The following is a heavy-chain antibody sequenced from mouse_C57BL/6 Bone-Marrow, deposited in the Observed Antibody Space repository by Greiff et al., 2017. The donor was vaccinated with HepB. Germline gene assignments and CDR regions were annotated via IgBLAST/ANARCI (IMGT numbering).Heavy chain of an antibody. Sequence: EVHLVESGGDLVKPGGSLKLSCAASGFTFSTSGMSWVRQTPDKRLEWVAAINAGGTYTYYANSVRGRFTISRDTAKNTLFLLMSSLKSEDSAIYYCARDSFDYYFDYWGQGTTLTVSS. CDR1: GFTFSTSG. D-gene: IGHD2-12*01. CDR3: ARDSFDYYFDY. V-gene: IGHV5-6*01. CDR2: INAGGTYT. J-gene: IGHJ2*01.